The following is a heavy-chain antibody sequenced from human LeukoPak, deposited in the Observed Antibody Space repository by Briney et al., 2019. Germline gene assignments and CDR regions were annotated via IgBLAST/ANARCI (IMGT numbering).Heavy chain of an antibody. Sequence: PGGSLRLSCAASGFTFNTYEMNWVRQAPGKGLEWISYISGNADTIYYADSVRGRFTISRDNAKNSLSLLMNSLSVEDTALYYCVSAYGGLLDYWGQRTVVSVSS. CDR3: VSAYGGLLDY. CDR2: ISGNADTI. CDR1: GFTFNTYE. J-gene: IGHJ4*02. D-gene: IGHD3-16*01. V-gene: IGHV3-48*03.